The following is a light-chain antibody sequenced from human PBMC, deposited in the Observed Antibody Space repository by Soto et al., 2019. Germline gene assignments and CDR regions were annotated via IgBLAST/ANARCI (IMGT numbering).Light chain of an antibody. CDR2: DAS. CDR3: QQYATSPGT. J-gene: IGKJ1*01. V-gene: IGKV3-11*01. CDR1: QSVSSY. Sequence: IVLTQSPATLSLSPGERATLSCRASQSVSSYLAWYQQKGGQAPRLLIYDASSRAPGIPARFSGSGSGTDFTLTISSLEPEDFAVYYCQQYATSPGTFGQGTKVAIK.